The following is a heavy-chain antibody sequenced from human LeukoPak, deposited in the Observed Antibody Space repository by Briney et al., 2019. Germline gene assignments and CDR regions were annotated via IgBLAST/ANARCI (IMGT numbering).Heavy chain of an antibody. CDR1: GFTFSSYW. J-gene: IGHJ6*02. CDR3: ARDRDDYGGHYYGMDV. V-gene: IGHV3-74*01. Sequence: GGFLRLSCAASGFTFSSYWMHWVRQAPGKGLVWVSRINSDGSSTSYADSVKGRFTISRDNAKNTLYLQMNSLRAEDTAVYYCARDRDDYGGHYYGMDVWGQGTTVTVSS. CDR2: INSDGSST. D-gene: IGHD4-23*01.